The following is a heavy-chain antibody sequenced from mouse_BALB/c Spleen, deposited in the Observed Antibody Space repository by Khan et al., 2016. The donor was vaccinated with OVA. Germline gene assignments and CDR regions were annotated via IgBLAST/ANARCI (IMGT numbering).Heavy chain of an antibody. CDR1: GYTFKSYG. V-gene: IGHV9-3-1*01. CDR3: ARPPYFSYTLDY. J-gene: IGHJ4*01. CDR2: INTYTGEA. Sequence: QIQLVQSGPELKKPGETVKLSCKASGYTFKSYGMNWVKQSPGKALRWMGWINTYTGEATYTDDFKGRFAFSLETSASTAYLQINNLKNEDTGTDFGARPPYFSYTLDYWGQGTSVTVSS. D-gene: IGHD2-10*01.